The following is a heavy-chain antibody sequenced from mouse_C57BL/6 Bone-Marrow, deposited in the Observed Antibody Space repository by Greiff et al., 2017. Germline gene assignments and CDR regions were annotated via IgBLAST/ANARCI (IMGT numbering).Heavy chain of an antibody. CDR1: GYTFTSYW. V-gene: IGHV1-52*01. Sequence: QVQLQQPGAELVRPGSSVKLSCKASGYTFTSYWMHWVKQRPIQGLEWIGNIDPSDSETHYNQKFKDKATLTVDKSSSTAYMQLSSLTSEDSAVYDGASGIPYAMDYWGQGTSVTVSS. J-gene: IGHJ4*01. D-gene: IGHD1-1*02. CDR2: IDPSDSET. CDR3: ASGIPYAMDY.